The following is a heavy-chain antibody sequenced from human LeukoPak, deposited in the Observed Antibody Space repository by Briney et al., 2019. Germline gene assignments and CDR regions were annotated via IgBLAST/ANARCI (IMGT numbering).Heavy chain of an antibody. CDR2: IYYSGSN. Sequence: PSETLSLTCTVSGGSISSSSYYWGWVRHPPGKGLEWIGSIYYSGSNYYNPSPKSRVTISVDTSKNQFSLKLSSVTAADTAVYYCASQRWRAGYSSGWSGGYFDYWGQGTLVTVSS. V-gene: IGHV4-39*01. CDR1: GGSISSSSYY. CDR3: ASQRWRAGYSSGWSGGYFDY. J-gene: IGHJ4*02. D-gene: IGHD6-19*01.